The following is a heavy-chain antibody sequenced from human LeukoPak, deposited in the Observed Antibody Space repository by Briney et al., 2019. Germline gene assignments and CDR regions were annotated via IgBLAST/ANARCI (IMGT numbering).Heavy chain of an antibody. CDR2: IHYSGST. Sequence: SETLSLTCTVSGGSISNSNRYWGWIRQSPEKGLQWIGTIHYSGSTYYNPSLKSRVTIFVDTPKNDFSLRLSSVTAADTAVYYCASRGLRGAPRGGYYWGQGTLVTVSS. D-gene: IGHD5-12*01. V-gene: IGHV4-39*01. CDR3: ASRGLRGAPRGGYY. CDR1: GGSISNSNRY. J-gene: IGHJ4*02.